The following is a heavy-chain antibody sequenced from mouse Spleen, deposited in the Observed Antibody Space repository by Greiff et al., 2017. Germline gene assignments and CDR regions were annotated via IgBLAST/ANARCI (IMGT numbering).Heavy chain of an antibody. Sequence: EVQGVESGGGLVKLGGSLKLSCAASGFTFSSYAMSWVRQTPEKRLEWVATISSGGGNTYYPDSVKGRFTISRDNAKNTLYLQMSSLKSEDTAMYYCARHRNYRYDGGDYFDYWGQGTTLTVSS. D-gene: IGHD2-14*01. V-gene: IGHV5-9-3*01. J-gene: IGHJ2*01. CDR3: ARHRNYRYDGGDYFDY. CDR1: GFTFSSYA. CDR2: ISSGGGNT.